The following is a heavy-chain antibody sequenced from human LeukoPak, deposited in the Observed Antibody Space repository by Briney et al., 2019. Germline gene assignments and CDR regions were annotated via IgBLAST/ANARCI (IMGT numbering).Heavy chain of an antibody. D-gene: IGHD3-22*01. CDR2: INPNSRRT. CDR3: ARAGVWDYSDSSGYHNGAFDI. Sequence: ASVKVSCKASGYTFPSYDIKLVRQAPGQGLEWMGCINPNSRRTYYAQKLQGRVTMDRETSISTAYMELSRLRCDDTAVYYCARAGVWDYSDSSGYHNGAFDIWGQGTMVTVSS. CDR1: GYTFPSYD. J-gene: IGHJ3*02. V-gene: IGHV1-2*02.